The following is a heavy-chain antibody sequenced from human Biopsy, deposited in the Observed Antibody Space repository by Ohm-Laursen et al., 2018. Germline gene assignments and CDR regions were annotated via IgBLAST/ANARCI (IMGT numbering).Heavy chain of an antibody. CDR3: ATRVTPVTTLYYYAMDV. D-gene: IGHD4-17*01. V-gene: IGHV1-69*06. CDR2: VMPIFGTA. CDR1: GGTFSNYA. Sequence: SSVKVSCKASGGTFSNYAISWVRQAPGQGLEWMGGVMPIFGTANYAQKFQGRVTITADKSTSTAHLDLSSLRSEGTAVYYCATRVTPVTTLYYYAMDVWGQGTTVTVSS. J-gene: IGHJ6*02.